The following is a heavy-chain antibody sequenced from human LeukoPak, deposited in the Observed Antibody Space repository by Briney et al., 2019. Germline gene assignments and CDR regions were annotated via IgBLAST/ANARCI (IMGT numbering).Heavy chain of an antibody. CDR3: ARDSVWFGELHYFDY. D-gene: IGHD3-10*01. V-gene: IGHV3-48*04. CDR1: GFTFSSYS. J-gene: IGHJ4*02. CDR2: ISSSSSTI. Sequence: QSGGSLRLSCAASGFTFSSYSMNWVRQAPGKGLEWVSYISSSSSTIYYADSVKGRFTISRDNAKNSLYLQMNSLRAEDTAVYYCARDSVWFGELHYFDYWGQGTLVTVSS.